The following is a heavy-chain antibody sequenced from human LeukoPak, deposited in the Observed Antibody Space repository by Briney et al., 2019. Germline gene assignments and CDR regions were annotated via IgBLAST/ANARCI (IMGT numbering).Heavy chain of an antibody. J-gene: IGHJ5*02. V-gene: IGHV1-69*04. CDR2: IIPILGIA. CDR1: GGTFSSYA. D-gene: IGHD1-1*01. Sequence: GSSVKVSCKASGGTFSSYAISWVRQAPGQGLEWMGRIIPILGIANYAQEFQGRVTITADKSTSTAYMELSSLRSEDTAVYYCARGTYNHNWFDPWGQGTLVTVSS. CDR3: ARGTYNHNWFDP.